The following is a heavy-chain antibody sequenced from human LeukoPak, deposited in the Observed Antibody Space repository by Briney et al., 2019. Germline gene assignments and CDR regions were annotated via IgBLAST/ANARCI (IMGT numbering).Heavy chain of an antibody. CDR1: GYSISSGYY. D-gene: IGHD2-2*01. Sequence: SETLSLTCAVYGYSISSGYYWGWIRQPPGKGLEWTGSIYHSGSGSAYYNPSLKSRVTISVDTSRDHFSLELSSVTAADTAVYYCARYCSNSNCHMFDYWGQGTLVTVSS. J-gene: IGHJ4*02. CDR3: ARYCSNSNCHMFDY. V-gene: IGHV4-38-2*01. CDR2: IYHSGSGSA.